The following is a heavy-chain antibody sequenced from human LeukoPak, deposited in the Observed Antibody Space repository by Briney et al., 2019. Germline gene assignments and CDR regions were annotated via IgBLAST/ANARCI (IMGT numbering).Heavy chain of an antibody. CDR2: MFYAEST. V-gene: IGHV4-59*01. CDR1: GGSISSYY. Sequence: KPSETLSLTCTVSGGSISSYYWSWIRQPPGKGLEWIGYMFYAESTKYNPSLNSRVTISVDRSKNQVSLNLTSVTAADTAVYYCASTSNTWLGLPYFDSWGQGTLVTVSA. CDR3: ASTSNTWLGLPYFDS. J-gene: IGHJ4*02. D-gene: IGHD3-10*01.